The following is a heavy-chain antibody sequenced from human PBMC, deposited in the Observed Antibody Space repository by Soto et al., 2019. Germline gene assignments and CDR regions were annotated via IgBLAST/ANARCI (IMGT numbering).Heavy chain of an antibody. CDR3: ARLGSYGWGRGPFDY. J-gene: IGHJ4*02. V-gene: IGHV4-39*01. CDR2: IYSTGST. D-gene: IGHD3-10*01. Sequence: SETLSLTCTVSGGSISSNDYCWGWIRQPPGKGLEWIGTIYSTGSTYYNSSLKSRVTMSMDTSRNQFSLNLSYVTAADTALYFCARLGSYGWGRGPFDYWGQGTLVTVSS. CDR1: GGSISSNDYC.